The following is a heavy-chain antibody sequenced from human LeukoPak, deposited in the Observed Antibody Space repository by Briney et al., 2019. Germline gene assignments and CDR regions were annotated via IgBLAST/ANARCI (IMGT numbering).Heavy chain of an antibody. J-gene: IGHJ5*02. V-gene: IGHV4-39*01. CDR2: IYYCGST. CDR3: ARQQSTGYSSSWYWGLHWFDP. D-gene: IGHD6-13*01. CDR1: GGSISSSSYY. Sequence: SETLSLTCTVSGGSISSSSYYWGWLRPPPGKGLEWIGSIYYCGSTYYNPSLKSRVTIAVDTSKNQFSLKLSSVAAADTAVYYCARQQSTGYSSSWYWGLHWFDPWGQGTLVTVSS.